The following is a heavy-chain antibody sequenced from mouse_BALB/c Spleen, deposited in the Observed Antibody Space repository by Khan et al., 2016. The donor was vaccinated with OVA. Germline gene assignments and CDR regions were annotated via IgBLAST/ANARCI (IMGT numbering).Heavy chain of an antibody. CDR3: ARREKYGYDPSWFAY. D-gene: IGHD2-2*01. V-gene: IGHV1-61*01. CDR1: GYTFTSYW. CDR2: IDPSDSET. Sequence: VQLQQSGAELVRPGASVKLSCKASGYTFTSYWMNWVKQRPGQGLEWIGMIDPSDSETHYNQMFKDKATLTVDKFSRTAYMQLSSLTSEDSAVYDCARREKYGYDPSWFAYWGQGTLVTVSS. J-gene: IGHJ3*01.